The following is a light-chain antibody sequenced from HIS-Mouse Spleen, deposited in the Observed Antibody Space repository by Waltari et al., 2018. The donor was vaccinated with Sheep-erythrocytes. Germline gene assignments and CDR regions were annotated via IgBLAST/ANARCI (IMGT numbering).Light chain of an antibody. V-gene: IGKV1-33*01. CDR2: DAS. CDR3: QQYDNLPLT. J-gene: IGKJ4*01. Sequence: DIQMTQSPSSLSASVGDRVTITCQASQDISNYLNWYQAKSGKAPKLLIYDASNLETGVPSRFSGSGSGTDFTFTISSLQPEDIATYYCQQYDNLPLTFGGGTKVEIK. CDR1: QDISNY.